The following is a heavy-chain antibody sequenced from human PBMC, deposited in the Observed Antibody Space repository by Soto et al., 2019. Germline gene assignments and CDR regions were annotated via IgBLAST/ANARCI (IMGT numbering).Heavy chain of an antibody. J-gene: IGHJ6*02. Sequence: ESLKISCKGSGYSFTSYWISWVRQMPGKGLEWMGRIDPSDSYTNYSPSFQGHVSISAEKSISTAYLQWSSLKASDTAMYYCARSFSRANYYESRCNRIDYYGTDVWGQGTIVTVSS. CDR1: GYSFTSYW. CDR3: ARSFSRANYYESRCNRIDYYGTDV. V-gene: IGHV5-10-1*01. CDR2: IDPSDSYT. D-gene: IGHD3-22*01.